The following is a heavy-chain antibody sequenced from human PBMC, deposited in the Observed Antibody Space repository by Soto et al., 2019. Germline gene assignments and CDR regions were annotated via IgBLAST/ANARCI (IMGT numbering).Heavy chain of an antibody. CDR3: ARYRGLGMSFDP. CDR2: IIPILGIA. Sequence: QVQLVQSGAEVKKPGSSVKVACKASGGTFSSYTSSWVRQAPGQGLEWMGRIIPILGIANYAQKFQGRVTITADKSTSTAYMELSSLRSEDTAVYYCARYRGLGMSFDPWGQGTLVTVSS. D-gene: IGHD3-16*01. V-gene: IGHV1-69*02. J-gene: IGHJ5*02. CDR1: GGTFSSYT.